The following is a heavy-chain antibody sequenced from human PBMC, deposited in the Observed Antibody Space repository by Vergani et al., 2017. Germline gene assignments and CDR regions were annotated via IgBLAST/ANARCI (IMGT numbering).Heavy chain of an antibody. CDR3: ARVSCLGGRCDLPLLYY. V-gene: IGHV4-61*02. D-gene: IGHD2-15*01. CDR1: GGSINSHNYY. J-gene: IGHJ4*02. Sequence: QVQLQESGPGLVKPSQTLSLTCTVSGGSINSHNYYWSWIRQPAGKGLEWIGRIHTSGSTNYNPSLKSRVTMSEDTSKNQLSLSLTSVTAADTAVYFCARVSCLGGRCDLPLLYYCVQGSLVSVSS. CDR2: IHTSGST.